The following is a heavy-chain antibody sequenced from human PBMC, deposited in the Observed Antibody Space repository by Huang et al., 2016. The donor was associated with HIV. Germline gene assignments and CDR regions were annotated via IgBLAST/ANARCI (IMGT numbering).Heavy chain of an antibody. Sequence: EVQLLESGGGLVQPGGSLRLSCAASGFTFNSYAMSWVCQDPGKGLEWVAAISGRGGNTYYADSVKGRFTISRDNSKNTLFLQMSGLRAEDTAVYYCSRDDFWSGYSDYYGLDVWGQGTTVTVSS. J-gene: IGHJ6*02. CDR3: SRDDFWSGYSDYYGLDV. D-gene: IGHD3-3*01. CDR1: GFTFNSYA. V-gene: IGHV3-23*01. CDR2: ISGRGGNT.